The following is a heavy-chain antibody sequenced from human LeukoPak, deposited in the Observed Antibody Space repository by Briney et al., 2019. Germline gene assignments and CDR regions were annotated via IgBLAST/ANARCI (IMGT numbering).Heavy chain of an antibody. CDR2: IHVDANEI. Sequence: PGGSLRLSCAASGFTFSDEGMHWVRQAPGKGLEWVSFIHVDANEIYYADSVEGRFTISRDSSKNTLYLQMNSLRAEDTAVYYCAKDLTGDSYYFDYWGQGTLVTVSS. CDR3: AKDLTGDSYYFDY. V-gene: IGHV3-30*02. CDR1: GFTFSDEG. J-gene: IGHJ4*02. D-gene: IGHD7-27*01.